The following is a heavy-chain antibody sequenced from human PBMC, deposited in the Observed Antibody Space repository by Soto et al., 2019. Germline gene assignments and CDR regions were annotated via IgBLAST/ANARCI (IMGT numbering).Heavy chain of an antibody. CDR3: ARHGVAAAGVLAYYVGIDV. D-gene: IGHD6-13*01. V-gene: IGHV5-51*01. CDR2: LYPGDSDT. CDR1: GYSFSDYW. J-gene: IGHJ6*02. Sequence: EVQLLQSGAEVKKPGESLKISCKGSGYSFSDYWIGWVRQVPGKGLEWMGILYPGDSDTRYSPSFQGLVTISADKSTHPAYLQWSSLKASDTAIYYCARHGVAAAGVLAYYVGIDVWGQGTTVTISS.